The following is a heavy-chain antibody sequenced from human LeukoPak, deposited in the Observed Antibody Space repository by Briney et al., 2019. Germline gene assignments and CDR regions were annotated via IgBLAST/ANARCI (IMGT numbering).Heavy chain of an antibody. J-gene: IGHJ6*02. CDR1: GGSFSGYY. Sequence: SETLSLTCAVYGGSFSGYYWSWIRQPPGKGLEWIGEINHSGSTYYNPSLKSRVTISLDTSKNQFSLKLSSVTAADTAVYYCARAESMDVWGQGTTVTVSS. CDR2: INHSGST. CDR3: ARAESMDV. V-gene: IGHV4-34*09.